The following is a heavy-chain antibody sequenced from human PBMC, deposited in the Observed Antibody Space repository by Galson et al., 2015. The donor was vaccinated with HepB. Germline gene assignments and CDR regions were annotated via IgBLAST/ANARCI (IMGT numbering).Heavy chain of an antibody. V-gene: IGHV3-74*01. D-gene: IGHD1-14*01. CDR3: ARDGAEASPNDY. CDR2: IKTDGTIT. CDR1: GFSFSSYW. Sequence: SLRLSCAASGFSFSSYWMHWVRQAPGKGLVWISGIKTDGTITVYAASVKGRLTISGDNAKNTLYLQMNSLSGDDTAMYYCARDGAEASPNDYWGQGTLVPVSS. J-gene: IGHJ4*02.